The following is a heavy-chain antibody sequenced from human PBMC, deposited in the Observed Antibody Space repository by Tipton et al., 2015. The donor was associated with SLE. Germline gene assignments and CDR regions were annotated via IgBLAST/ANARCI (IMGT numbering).Heavy chain of an antibody. J-gene: IGHJ5*02. CDR1: GFNFDDQT. Sequence: GSLRLSCEASGFNFDDQTMHWVRQAPGKGLEWVSLISWDGGSTYYAETVKGRFTISRDNSKNSLYLQMNDLRREDTALYYCTKDRSALGGFDPWGQGTLVTVSS. CDR2: ISWDGGST. CDR3: TKDRSALGGFDP. D-gene: IGHD1-26*01. V-gene: IGHV3-43*01.